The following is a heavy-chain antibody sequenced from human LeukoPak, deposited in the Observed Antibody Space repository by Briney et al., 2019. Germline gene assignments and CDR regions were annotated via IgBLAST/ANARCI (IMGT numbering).Heavy chain of an antibody. V-gene: IGHV1-2*02. D-gene: IGHD2-15*01. CDR2: INPNSGGT. CDR1: GYTFTGYY. CDR3: AREGEDSEDTNWFDP. J-gene: IGHJ5*02. Sequence: ASVKVSCKASGYTFTGYYMHWVRQAPGQGLEWMGWINPNSGGTNYAQKFQGRVTMTGDTSISTAYMELSSLRSDDTAVYYCAREGEDSEDTNWFDPWGQGTLVTVSS.